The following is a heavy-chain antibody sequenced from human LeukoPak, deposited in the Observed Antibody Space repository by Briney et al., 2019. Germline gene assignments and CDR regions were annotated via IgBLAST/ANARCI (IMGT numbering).Heavy chain of an antibody. CDR1: GFTVSSNY. Sequence: GGSLRLSCAASGFTVSSNYMSWVRQAPGKGLEWVSVIYSGGSTYYADSVKGRFTISRDNSKNTLYLQMNSLRAEDTAVYYCARLVPDSNWFDPWGQGTLVTVSS. CDR2: IYSGGST. V-gene: IGHV3-53*01. CDR3: ARLVPDSNWFDP. D-gene: IGHD2-2*01. J-gene: IGHJ5*02.